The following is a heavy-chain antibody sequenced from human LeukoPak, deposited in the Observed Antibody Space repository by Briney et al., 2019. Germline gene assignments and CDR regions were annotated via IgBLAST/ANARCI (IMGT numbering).Heavy chain of an antibody. CDR2: IYYSGST. Sequence: SQTLSLTCTVSGGSISSGDYYWSWIRQPPGNGLEWIGYIYYSGSTYYNPSLKSRVTISVDTSKNQFSLKLSSVTAADTAVYYCAREVRGYSYGYFDYWGQGTLVTVS. CDR1: GGSISSGDYY. CDR3: AREVRGYSYGYFDY. J-gene: IGHJ4*02. V-gene: IGHV4-30-4*01. D-gene: IGHD5-18*01.